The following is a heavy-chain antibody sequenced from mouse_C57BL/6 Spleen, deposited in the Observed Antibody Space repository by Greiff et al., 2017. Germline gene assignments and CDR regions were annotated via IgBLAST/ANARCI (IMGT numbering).Heavy chain of an antibody. D-gene: IGHD3-3*01. V-gene: IGHV1-82*01. CDR3: ARRGTGY. Sequence: VKLQESGPELVKPGASVKISCKASGYAFGSSWMNWVKQRPGKGLEWIGRIYPGDGDTNYNGKFKGKATLTADKSSSTAYMQLSSLTSEDSAVYFCARRGTGYWGQGTTLTVSS. CDR1: GYAFGSSW. J-gene: IGHJ2*01. CDR2: IYPGDGDT.